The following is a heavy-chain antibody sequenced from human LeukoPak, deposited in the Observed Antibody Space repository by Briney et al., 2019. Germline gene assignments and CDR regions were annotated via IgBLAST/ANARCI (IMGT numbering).Heavy chain of an antibody. CDR2: IFHSGTT. V-gene: IGHV4-59*01. Sequence: SETLSLTCTMSGGSISPYYWSWIRQPPGKGLEWIAYIFHSGTTKYNPALKSRVAISLDTPKSQISLRLHSVTAADTAVYYCARGGYYYLDV. CDR1: GGSISPYY. CDR3: ARGGYYYLDV. J-gene: IGHJ6*03.